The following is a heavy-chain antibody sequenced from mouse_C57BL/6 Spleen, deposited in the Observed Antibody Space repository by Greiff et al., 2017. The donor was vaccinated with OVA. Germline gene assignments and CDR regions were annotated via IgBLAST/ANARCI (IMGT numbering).Heavy chain of an antibody. J-gene: IGHJ4*01. D-gene: IGHD2-1*01. CDR1: GFSLTSYG. CDR3: ARKEIYYGNLYAMDY. Sequence: VQLQQSGPGLVQPSQSLSITCTVSGFSLTSYGVHWVRQSPGKGLEWLGVIWRGGSTDYNAAFISRLSISKDNSKSQVFFKMNSLQADDTAIYYCARKEIYYGNLYAMDYWGQGTSVTVSS. CDR2: IWRGGST. V-gene: IGHV2-2*01.